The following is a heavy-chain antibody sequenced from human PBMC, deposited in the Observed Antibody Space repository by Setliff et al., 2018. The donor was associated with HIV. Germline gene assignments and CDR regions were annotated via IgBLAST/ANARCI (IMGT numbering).Heavy chain of an antibody. Sequence: ETLSLTCTVSGYSISSGHYWGWIRQPPGKGLAWIGNIYHSGSTYYNPSLKSLVTISVDTSKNQFSLKLSSVTAADTAVYFCARGPATLRHNWFDPWGQGTPVTVS. J-gene: IGHJ5*02. D-gene: IGHD2-21*01. V-gene: IGHV4-38-2*02. CDR3: ARGPATLRHNWFDP. CDR2: IYHSGST. CDR1: GYSISSGHY.